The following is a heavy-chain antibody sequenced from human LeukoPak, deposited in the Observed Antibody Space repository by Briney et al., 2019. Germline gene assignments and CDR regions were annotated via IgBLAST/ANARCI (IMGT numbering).Heavy chain of an antibody. CDR1: GYTFTSYG. CDR2: ISAYNGNT. J-gene: IGHJ6*02. V-gene: IGHV1-18*01. D-gene: IGHD2-2*01. Sequence: ASVKVSCKASGYTFTSYGISWVRRAPGQGLEWMGWISAYNGNTNYAQKLQGRVTMTTDTSTSTAYMELRSLRSDDTAVYYCARESCSSTSCYGMDVWGQGTTVTVSS. CDR3: ARESCSSTSCYGMDV.